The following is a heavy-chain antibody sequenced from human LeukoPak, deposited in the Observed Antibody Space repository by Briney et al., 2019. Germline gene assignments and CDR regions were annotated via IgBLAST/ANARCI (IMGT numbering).Heavy chain of an antibody. CDR3: ARVESYSSPSADAFDI. Sequence: GGSLRLSCAASGFTFSSYWMHWVRQAPGKGLVWVSRINTDGSSTSYADSVKGRFTVSRDNAKNTLYLQMSSLRAEDTAVYYCARVESYSSPSADAFDIWGQGTMVTVSS. J-gene: IGHJ3*02. CDR1: GFTFSSYW. V-gene: IGHV3-74*01. CDR2: INTDGSST. D-gene: IGHD6-6*01.